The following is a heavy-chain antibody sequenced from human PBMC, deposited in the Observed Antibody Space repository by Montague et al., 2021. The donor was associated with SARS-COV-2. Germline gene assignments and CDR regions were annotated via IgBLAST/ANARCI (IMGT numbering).Heavy chain of an antibody. Sequence: SETLSLTCAVSGGSISSSHWWSWVRQPPGKGLEWIGEIYHSGSTNYNPSLKSRVTISIGKSKNQFSLKLTSVTAADTAVYYCAGEFRTYGDGGKYWYFDLWGRGTLVTVSS. CDR1: GGSISSSHW. D-gene: IGHD4-17*01. J-gene: IGHJ2*01. V-gene: IGHV4-4*02. CDR3: AGEFRTYGDGGKYWYFDL. CDR2: IYHSGST.